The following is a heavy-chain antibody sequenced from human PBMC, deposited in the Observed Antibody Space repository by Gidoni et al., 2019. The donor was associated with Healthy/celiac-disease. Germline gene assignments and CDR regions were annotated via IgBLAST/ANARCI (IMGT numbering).Heavy chain of an antibody. V-gene: IGHV1-18*01. CDR3: ARAYCGGDCYFPYYYYGMDV. CDR1: GYTFTSYG. J-gene: IGHJ6*02. Sequence: QVQLVQSGAAVTKPGASVKVSCKASGYTFTSYGISWVRQAPGQGLEWMGWISAYNSNTNYAQKLQGRVTMTTDTSTSTAYMELRSLRSDDTAVYYCARAYCGGDCYFPYYYYGMDVWGQGTTVTVSS. CDR2: ISAYNSNT. D-gene: IGHD2-21*02.